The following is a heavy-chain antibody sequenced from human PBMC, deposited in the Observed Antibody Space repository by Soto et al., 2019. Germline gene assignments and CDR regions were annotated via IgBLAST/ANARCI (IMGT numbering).Heavy chain of an antibody. CDR1: GFTFNNYG. D-gene: IGHD6-19*01. V-gene: IGHV3-30*03. CDR3: ARDWGSSGWFNWFDP. J-gene: IGHJ5*02. CDR2: LSHDGTIT. Sequence: QVQLVESGGGVVQPGRSLRLSCAASGFTFNNYGMHWVRQAPGKGLEWVAILSHDGTITYYGDSVRGRFTVSRDESKNTLYLQMNSLRPEDTDVYYCARDWGSSGWFNWFDPWGQGTLVTVSS.